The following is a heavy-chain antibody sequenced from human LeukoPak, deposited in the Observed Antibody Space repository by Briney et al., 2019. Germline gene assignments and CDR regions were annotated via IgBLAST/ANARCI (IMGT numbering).Heavy chain of an antibody. CDR3: ASGGPYYYDSSGYHNASDI. V-gene: IGHV4-34*01. CDR1: GGSFSGYY. D-gene: IGHD3-22*01. Sequence: SETLSLTCAVYGGSFSGYYWSWIRQPPGKGLEWIGEINHSGSTNYNPSLKSRVTISVDTSKNQFSLKLSSVTAADTAVYYCASGGPYYYDSSGYHNASDIWGQGTMVTVSS. CDR2: INHSGST. J-gene: IGHJ3*02.